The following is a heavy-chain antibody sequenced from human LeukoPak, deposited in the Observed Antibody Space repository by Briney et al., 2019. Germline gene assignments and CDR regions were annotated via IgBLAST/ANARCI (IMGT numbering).Heavy chain of an antibody. CDR1: GGSIGGFY. CDR3: ARHYFGSGSYKYYFDY. Sequence: SETLSLTCAVSGGSIGGFYWSWIRQPPGKGLEWIGYIYYSGSTNYNPSLKSRVTISVDTSKNQFSLKLSSVTAADTAVYYCARHYFGSGSYKYYFDYWGQGTLVTVSS. D-gene: IGHD3-10*01. V-gene: IGHV4-59*08. J-gene: IGHJ4*02. CDR2: IYYSGST.